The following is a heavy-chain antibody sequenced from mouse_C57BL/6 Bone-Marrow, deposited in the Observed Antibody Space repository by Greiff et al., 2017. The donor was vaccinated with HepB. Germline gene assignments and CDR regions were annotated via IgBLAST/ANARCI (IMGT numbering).Heavy chain of an antibody. V-gene: IGHV1-81*01. CDR2: IYPRSGNT. Sequence: VQLQQSGAELARPGASVKLSCKASGYTFTSYGISWVKQRTGQGLEWIGEIYPRSGNTYYNEKFKGKATLTADKSSSTAYMELRSLTSEDSAVYFCARLVYYYGSLYYFDYWGQGTTLTVSS. CDR1: GYTFTSYG. D-gene: IGHD1-1*01. J-gene: IGHJ2*01. CDR3: ARLVYYYGSLYYFDY.